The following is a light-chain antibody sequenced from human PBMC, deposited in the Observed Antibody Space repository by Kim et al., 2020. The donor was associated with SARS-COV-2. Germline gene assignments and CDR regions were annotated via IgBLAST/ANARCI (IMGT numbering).Light chain of an antibody. CDR2: GAS. CDR3: HQYDGSPPWT. Sequence: TVLTQSPGTLSLSPGERATLSCRASQSVNSSFLAWYQQKPGQTPRLLIYGASRRATGIPDRFGGSGSGTEFTLTINRMEPDDFVVYFCHQYDGSPPWTFGQGTKVEIK. J-gene: IGKJ1*01. CDR1: QSVNSSF. V-gene: IGKV3-20*01.